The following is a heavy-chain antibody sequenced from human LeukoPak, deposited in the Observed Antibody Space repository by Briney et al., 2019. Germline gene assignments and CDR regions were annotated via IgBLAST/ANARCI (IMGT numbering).Heavy chain of an antibody. J-gene: IGHJ4*02. CDR2: ISAYNGDT. CDR3: ARGLAAPKGLGIEY. D-gene: IGHD6-13*01. V-gene: IGHV1-18*01. Sequence: ASVKVSCKASGYTFTSYGISWVRQAPGQGLEWMGWISAYNGDTNYAQKLQGRVTMTTDTSTTTAYMELRSLRSDDTAVYYCARGLAAPKGLGIEYWGQGTLLTVSA. CDR1: GYTFTSYG.